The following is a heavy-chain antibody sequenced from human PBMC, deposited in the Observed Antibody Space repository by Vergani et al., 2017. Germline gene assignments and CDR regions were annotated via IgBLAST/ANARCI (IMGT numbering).Heavy chain of an antibody. CDR1: GFTVSSNY. Sequence: EVQLVESGGGLVQPGGSLRLSCAASGFTVSSNYMSWVRQAPGKGLEWVSVIYSGGSTYYADSVKGRFTISRHNSKNTLYLQMNSLRAEDTAVYYCARDRVDVLXTTTYYYYYYGMDVWGQGTTVTVSS. CDR3: ARDRVDVLXTTTYYYYYYGMDV. CDR2: IYSGGST. J-gene: IGHJ6*02. V-gene: IGHV3-53*04. D-gene: IGHD5-12*01.